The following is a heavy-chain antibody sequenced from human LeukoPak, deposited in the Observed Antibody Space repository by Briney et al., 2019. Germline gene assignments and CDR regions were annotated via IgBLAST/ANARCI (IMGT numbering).Heavy chain of an antibody. Sequence: GGSLRLSCAASGFTFSSYAMHWVRQAPGKGLEYVSAISSNGGSTYYANSVKGRFTISRDNSKNTLYLQMGSLRAEDMAVYYCARVGSVIKGYFDYWGQGTLVTVSS. V-gene: IGHV3-64*01. D-gene: IGHD4-11*01. CDR3: ARVGSVIKGYFDY. CDR2: ISSNGGST. J-gene: IGHJ4*02. CDR1: GFTFSSYA.